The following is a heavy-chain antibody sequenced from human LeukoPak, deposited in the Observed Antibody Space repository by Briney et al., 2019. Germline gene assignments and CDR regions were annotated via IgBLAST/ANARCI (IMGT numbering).Heavy chain of an antibody. V-gene: IGHV3-21*01. D-gene: IGHD2-15*01. CDR1: GFTFSSYS. CDR2: ISSSGSYI. Sequence: PGGSLRLSCAASGFTFSSYSTSWVRRAPGKGLEWVSSISSSGSYISSPDSVKGRFTISRDNTKNALFLQMNSLRGEDTAVYYCARVGCRGGSCSSRGDYYYGMDVWGQGTTVTVSS. CDR3: ARVGCRGGSCSSRGDYYYGMDV. J-gene: IGHJ6*02.